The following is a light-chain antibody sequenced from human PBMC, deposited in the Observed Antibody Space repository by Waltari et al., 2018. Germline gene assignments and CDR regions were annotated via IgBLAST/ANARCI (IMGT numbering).Light chain of an antibody. CDR3: ASYAGGDTPYV. J-gene: IGLJ1*01. V-gene: IGLV2-8*01. CDR1: SSDVGAYDH. CDR2: EVN. Sequence: QSALSQPPSASGSPGQSGTISCPASSSDVGAYDHVSWYQPRPGQAPKVLLYEVNKRPSGVPHRFSGSKSGATASLTVSWLQAEDEADYYCASYAGGDTPYVFGTGTTVTV.